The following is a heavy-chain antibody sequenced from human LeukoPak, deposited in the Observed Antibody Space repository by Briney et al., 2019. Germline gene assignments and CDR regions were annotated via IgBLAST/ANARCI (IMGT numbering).Heavy chain of an antibody. V-gene: IGHV3-23*01. CDR3: AKGSSGYFADL. CDR1: GFIFSTYA. CDR2: ISGSGDAT. Sequence: GGSLRLSCRASGFIFSTYALTWVRQAPGKALEWVSAISGSGDATYYADFVEGRFTISRDNSKNTLFLQMSSLSAEDTALYYCAKGSSGYFADLWGQGTLVTVSS. D-gene: IGHD3-22*01. J-gene: IGHJ5*02.